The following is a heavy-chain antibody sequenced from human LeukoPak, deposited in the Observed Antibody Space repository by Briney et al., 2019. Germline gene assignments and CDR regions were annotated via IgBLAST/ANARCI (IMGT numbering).Heavy chain of an antibody. Sequence: SDTLSLTCGVYGGVYGGAFSGYYWSWIRQPPGKGLEWIGEIKQGGSANYSPSLKSRVTISMDTSKNQFSLELTSVTAADTSVYYCARGGSSWYGAFDIWGQGT. V-gene: IGHV4-34*01. CDR2: IKQGGSA. D-gene: IGHD6-13*01. CDR1: GGAFSGYY. CDR3: ARGGSSWYGAFDI. J-gene: IGHJ3*02.